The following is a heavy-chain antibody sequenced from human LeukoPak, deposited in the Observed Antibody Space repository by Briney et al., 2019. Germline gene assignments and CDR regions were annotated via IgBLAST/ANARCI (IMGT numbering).Heavy chain of an antibody. D-gene: IGHD3-22*01. Sequence: SVKVSCKASGGTFSSYAISWVRQAPGQGLEWVGRIIHIFGTANYAQKFQGRVTITTDETTSTAYMELSSMRSEDTAVYYCARDPYYYDSSGYYRDWGQGTLVTVSS. CDR1: GGTFSSYA. CDR3: ARDPYYYDSSGYYRD. V-gene: IGHV1-69*05. J-gene: IGHJ4*02. CDR2: IIHIFGTA.